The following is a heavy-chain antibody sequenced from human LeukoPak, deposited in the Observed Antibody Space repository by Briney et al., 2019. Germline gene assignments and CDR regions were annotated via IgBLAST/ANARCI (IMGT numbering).Heavy chain of an antibody. CDR2: ISGSGGST. CDR1: GFTFSSCA. V-gene: IGHV3-23*01. J-gene: IGHJ4*02. Sequence: PGGSLRLSCAASGFTFSSCAMSWVRQAPGKGLEWVSAISGSGGSTYYADSVKGRFTISRDNSKNTLYLQMNSLRAEDTAVYYCAKFGYDFWSGYRKFDYWGQGTLVTVSS. CDR3: AKFGYDFWSGYRKFDY. D-gene: IGHD3-3*01.